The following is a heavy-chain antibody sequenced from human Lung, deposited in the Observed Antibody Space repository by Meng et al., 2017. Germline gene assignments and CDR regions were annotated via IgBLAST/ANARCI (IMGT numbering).Heavy chain of an antibody. V-gene: IGHV4-34*01. J-gene: IGHJ4*02. CDR2: INHSGSP. CDR1: VGSFSDYY. Sequence: QWRLQQWGEGLLKPSETLSLPCVVSVGSFSDYYWSWIRQPPGKGLEWIGEINHSGSPNYNPSLESRATISVDTSQNNLSLKLSSVTAADSAVYYCARGPTTMAHDFDYWGQGTPVTVSS. D-gene: IGHD4-11*01. CDR3: ARGPTTMAHDFDY.